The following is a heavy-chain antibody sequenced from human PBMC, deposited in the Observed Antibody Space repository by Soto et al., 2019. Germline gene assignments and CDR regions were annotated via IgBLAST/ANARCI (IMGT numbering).Heavy chain of an antibody. J-gene: IGHJ4*02. CDR3: ARWGTTGGFDL. V-gene: IGHV3-30*19. CDR2: TSYDGKNK. D-gene: IGHD3-16*01. Sequence: QVQLVESGGGVVQPGTSLRLSCAASGFRFKSFVMHWVRQAPGKGLEWVAFTSYDGKNKDYGNSVKGRFTLSRDNSQNTLHLQMDFLRPEDTALYYCARWGTTGGFDLWGQGTLVSVSS. CDR1: GFRFKSFV.